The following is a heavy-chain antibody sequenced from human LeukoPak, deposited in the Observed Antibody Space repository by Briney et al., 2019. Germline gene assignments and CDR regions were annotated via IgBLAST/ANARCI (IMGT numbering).Heavy chain of an antibody. J-gene: IGHJ4*02. V-gene: IGHV3-53*01. CDR1: GFTVSSNY. CDR3: ARTSVYYDFWSGYNYNLDY. D-gene: IGHD3-3*01. Sequence: PGGSLRLSCAASGFTVSSNYMSWVRQAPGKGLEWVSVIYSGGSTYYADSAKGRFTISRDNSKNTLYLQMNSLRAEDTAVYYCARTSVYYDFWSGYNYNLDYWGQGTLVTVSS. CDR2: IYSGGST.